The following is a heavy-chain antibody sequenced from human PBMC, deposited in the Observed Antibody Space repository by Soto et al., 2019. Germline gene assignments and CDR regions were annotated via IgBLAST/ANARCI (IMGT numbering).Heavy chain of an antibody. CDR3: PRGGSESDY. J-gene: IGHJ4*02. V-gene: IGHV3-7*01. CDR2: IKQDGSEK. D-gene: IGHD3-16*01. CDR1: GFTFSYYW. Sequence: EVQLVESGGDLVQPGGSLRLSCAASGFTFSYYWMSWVRQAPGKGLEWVANIKQDGSEKNYVDSVKGRFSISRDNAKNSLYLQMNSPRADDTAMYYFPRGGSESDYWGQGTLVTVAS.